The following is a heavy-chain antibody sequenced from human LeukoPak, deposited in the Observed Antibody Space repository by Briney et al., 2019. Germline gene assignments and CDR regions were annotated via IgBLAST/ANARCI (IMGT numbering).Heavy chain of an antibody. V-gene: IGHV4-4*07. CDR2: IYTSGST. D-gene: IGHD4-23*01. CDR3: ARVGSESGGNWGGYYFDY. CDR1: GGSISSYY. J-gene: IGHJ4*02. Sequence: ETLSLTCTVSGGSISSYYWSWIRRPAGKGLEWIGRIYTSGSTNYNPSLKSRVTMSVDTSKNQFSLKLSSVTAADTAVYYCARVGSESGGNWGGYYFDYWGQGTLVTVSS.